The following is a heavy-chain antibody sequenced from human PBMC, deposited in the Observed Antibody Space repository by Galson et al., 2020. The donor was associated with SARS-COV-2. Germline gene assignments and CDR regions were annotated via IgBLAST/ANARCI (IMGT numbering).Heavy chain of an antibody. D-gene: IGHD2-2*01. CDR3: ARGVVPAYAYNWFDP. CDR1: GGSISSYY. V-gene: IGHV4-59*08. CDR2: IYYSGST. J-gene: IGHJ5*02. Sequence: SETLSLTCTVSGGSISSYYWSWIRQPPGKGLEWIGYIYYSGSTNYNPSLKSRVTISVDTSKNQFSLKLSSVTAADTAVYYCARGVVPAYAYNWFDPWGQGTLVTVSS.